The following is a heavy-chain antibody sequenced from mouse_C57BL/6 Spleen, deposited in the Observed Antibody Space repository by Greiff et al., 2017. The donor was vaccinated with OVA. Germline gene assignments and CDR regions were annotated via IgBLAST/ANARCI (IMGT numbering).Heavy chain of an antibody. CDR3: AREGAVSTARRNYFDY. Sequence: VKLQQSGAELARPGASVKLSCKASGYTFTSYGISWVKQRTGQGLEWIVEIYPRSGNTYSNEKFKGKATLTADKSSSTAYRKLRSLTTEDSAVYFCAREGAVSTARRNYFDYWGQGTTLTVSS. CDR1: GYTFTSYG. J-gene: IGHJ2*01. D-gene: IGHD1-2*01. V-gene: IGHV1-81*01. CDR2: IYPRSGNT.